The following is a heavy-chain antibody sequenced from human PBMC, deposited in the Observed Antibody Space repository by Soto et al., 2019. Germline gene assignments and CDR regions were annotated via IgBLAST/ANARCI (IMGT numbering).Heavy chain of an antibody. J-gene: IGHJ4*02. D-gene: IGHD3-10*01. CDR1: GFTFSSYS. Sequence: PGGSLRLSCAASGFTFSSYSMNWVRQAPGKGLEWVSSISSSSSYIYYADSVKGRFTISRDNAKNSLYLQMNSLRAEDTAVYYCARDPVLLWFGESFGPLDYWGQGTLVTVSS. CDR2: ISSSSSYI. V-gene: IGHV3-21*01. CDR3: ARDPVLLWFGESFGPLDY.